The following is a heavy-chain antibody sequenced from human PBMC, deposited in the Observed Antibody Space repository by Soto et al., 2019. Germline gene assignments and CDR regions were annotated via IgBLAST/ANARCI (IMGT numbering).Heavy chain of an antibody. V-gene: IGHV1-69*02. CDR2: IIPILGIT. CDR1: GGTLTSDT. CDR3: ARSETTAGFDK. J-gene: IGHJ3*02. Sequence: QVQLVQSGAEVKKPGSSVKVSCRASGGTLTSDTISWVRQAPGQGLEWLGRIIPILGITNYAQNFHGRVTITADKSRMAAYMELSSLRSEDMAIYYCARSETTAGFDKWGQGTRVMVSS. D-gene: IGHD4-4*01.